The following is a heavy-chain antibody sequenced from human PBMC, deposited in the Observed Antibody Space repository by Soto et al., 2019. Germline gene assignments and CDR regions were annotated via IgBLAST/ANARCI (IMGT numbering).Heavy chain of an antibody. D-gene: IGHD5-18*01. CDR1: GFTFGSYT. J-gene: IGHJ5*02. CDR3: ARRSGYAYGSLDP. V-gene: IGHV3-21*02. CDR2: ISSASSYI. Sequence: EVQLVESGGGLVKPGGSLRLSCATSGFTFGSYTMNWVRQAPGKGLEWVSCISSASSYIYYADSVQGRFTISRDNSEKSLYLHMNSLRAEDTAVYYCARRSGYAYGSLDPWGQGVLVTVSS.